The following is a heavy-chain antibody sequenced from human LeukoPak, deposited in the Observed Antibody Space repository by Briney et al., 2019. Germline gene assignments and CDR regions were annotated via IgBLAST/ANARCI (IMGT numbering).Heavy chain of an antibody. CDR3: VRDLWLAY. CDR2: IKEDGSAK. V-gene: IGHV3-7*01. J-gene: IGHJ4*02. Sequence: GRSLRLSCAASGFTFSSYAMHWVRQAPGKGLEWVANIKEDGSAKYYVDSVKGRFTISRDNAKNSLYLQMNSLRAEDTAVYYCVRDLWLAYWGQGTLVTVSS. D-gene: IGHD5-18*01. CDR1: GFTFSSYA.